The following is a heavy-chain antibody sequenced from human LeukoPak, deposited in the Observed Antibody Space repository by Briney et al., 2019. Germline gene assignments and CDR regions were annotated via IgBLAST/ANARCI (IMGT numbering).Heavy chain of an antibody. J-gene: IGHJ4*02. CDR2: ISPTGSTT. CDR3: ARGPNSNWSGLDF. Sequence: QSGGSLRLSCTASGFSFSGHWMHWARQLPWKGLVWVSRISPTGSTTSYADSVKGRFTVSRDNAKNTLYLQVNNLRAEDTAVYYCARGPNSNWSGLDFWGQGTLLTVSS. CDR1: GFSFSGHW. V-gene: IGHV3-74*01. D-gene: IGHD6-6*01.